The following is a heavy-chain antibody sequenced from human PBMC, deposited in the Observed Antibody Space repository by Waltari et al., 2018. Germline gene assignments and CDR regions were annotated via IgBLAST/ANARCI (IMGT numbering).Heavy chain of an antibody. CDR2: SYSGGST. D-gene: IGHD5-18*01. CDR3: ARDDSYGQFMRLDF. V-gene: IGHV3-53*01. CDR1: GLTVSRNY. J-gene: IGHJ1*01. Sequence: EVQLVESGGGLIQPGGSLRLSCEASGLTVSRNYMSWVRQAPGKGRERLSASYSGGSTVYADSVKVRFNISIDNSKNTLYLQMNSLRVDETAVYYCARDDSYGQFMRLDFWGQGTVVTVSS.